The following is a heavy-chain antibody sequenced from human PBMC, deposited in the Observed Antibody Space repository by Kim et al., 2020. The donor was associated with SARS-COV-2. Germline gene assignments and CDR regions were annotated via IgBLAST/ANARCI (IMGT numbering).Heavy chain of an antibody. D-gene: IGHD2-15*01. Sequence: SETLSLTCTVSGGSISSYYWSWIRQPPGKGLEWIGYIYYSGSTNYNPSLKSRVTISVDTSKNQFSLKLSSVTAADTAVYYCARLDTGYCSGGSCLEAVDYWGQGTLVTVSS. CDR1: GGSISSYY. CDR3: ARLDTGYCSGGSCLEAVDY. J-gene: IGHJ4*02. CDR2: IYYSGST. V-gene: IGHV4-59*13.